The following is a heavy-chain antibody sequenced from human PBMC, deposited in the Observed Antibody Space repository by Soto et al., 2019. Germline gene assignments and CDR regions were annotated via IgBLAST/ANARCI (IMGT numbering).Heavy chain of an antibody. V-gene: IGHV4-34*01. Sequence: SETLSLTCAVYGGSFSGYYWSWIRQPPGKGLEWIGEINHSGSTNYNPSLKSRVTISVDTSKNQFSLKLSSVTAADTAVYYCARGPYYYDSSGYYSPFDYWGQGTLVTVS. CDR1: GGSFSGYY. CDR2: INHSGST. J-gene: IGHJ4*02. D-gene: IGHD3-22*01. CDR3: ARGPYYYDSSGYYSPFDY.